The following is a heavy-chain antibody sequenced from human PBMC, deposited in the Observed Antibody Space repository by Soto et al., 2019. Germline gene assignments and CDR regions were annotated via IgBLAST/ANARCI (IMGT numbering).Heavy chain of an antibody. CDR1: VFTFSSYA. V-gene: IGHV3-64D*06. CDR3: VKASIAVAGIYFDY. J-gene: IGHJ4*02. Sequence: LRLSCSASVFTFSSYAMHWVRQAPGKGLEYVSAISSNGGSTYYADSVKGRFTISRDNSKNTLYLQMSSLRAEDTAVYYCVKASIAVAGIYFDYWGQGTLVTVSS. D-gene: IGHD6-19*01. CDR2: ISSNGGST.